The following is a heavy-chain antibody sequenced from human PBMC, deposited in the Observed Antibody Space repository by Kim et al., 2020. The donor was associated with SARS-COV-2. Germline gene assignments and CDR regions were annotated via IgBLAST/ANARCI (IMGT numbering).Heavy chain of an antibody. Sequence: GGSLRLSCVASGFTFSSYAMNWVRQAPGKGLEWVSGVTGDRTYHADSVKGRFTISRDNSKNTLYLQMNSLRAEDTAVYYCAKDTSMIRGVISHFDYWGQGTLVTVCS. V-gene: IGHV3-23*01. D-gene: IGHD3-10*01. CDR3: AKDTSMIRGVISHFDY. J-gene: IGHJ4*02. CDR2: VTGDRT. CDR1: GFTFSSYA.